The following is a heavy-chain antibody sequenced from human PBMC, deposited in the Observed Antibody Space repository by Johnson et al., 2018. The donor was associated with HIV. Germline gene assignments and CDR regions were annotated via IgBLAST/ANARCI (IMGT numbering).Heavy chain of an antibody. D-gene: IGHD2-15*01. CDR3: ASFVVVVAATGAFDI. V-gene: IGHV3-7*01. CDR1: GFTFSSYW. J-gene: IGHJ3*02. CDR2: IKQDGSEK. Sequence: VQLVESGGGLVQPGGSLRLSCAASGFTFSSYWMSWVRQAPGKGLEWVANIKQDGSEKYYVDSVKGRFTISRDNAKNSLYLQMNSLRAEDTAVYYCASFVVVVAATGAFDIWGQGTMVTVSS.